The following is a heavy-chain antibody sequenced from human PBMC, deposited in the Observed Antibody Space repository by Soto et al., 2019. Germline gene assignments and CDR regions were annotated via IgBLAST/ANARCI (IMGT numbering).Heavy chain of an antibody. D-gene: IGHD2-15*01. CDR3: AREGLYCSGGSCPRAGYYYMDV. V-gene: IGHV3-33*01. Sequence: QVQLVESGGGVVQPGRSLRLSCAASGFTFGSYGMHWVRQAPGKGLEWVAVIWYDGSNKYYADSVKGRFTISRDNSKNTLYLQMNSLRAEDTAVYYCAREGLYCSGGSCPRAGYYYMDVWGKGTTVTVSS. CDR1: GFTFGSYG. J-gene: IGHJ6*03. CDR2: IWYDGSNK.